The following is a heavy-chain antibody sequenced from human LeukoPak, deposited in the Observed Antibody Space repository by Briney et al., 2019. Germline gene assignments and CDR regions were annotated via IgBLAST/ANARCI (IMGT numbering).Heavy chain of an antibody. CDR2: IIPIFGTA. Sequence: ASVKVSCKASGGTFSSYAISWVRQAPGLGLEWMGGIIPIFGTANYAQKFQGRVTITADESTSTAYMELSSLRSEDTAVYYCARDAPAAAGDYWGQGTLVTVSS. CDR3: ARDAPAAAGDY. D-gene: IGHD6-13*01. V-gene: IGHV1-69*13. J-gene: IGHJ4*02. CDR1: GGTFSSYA.